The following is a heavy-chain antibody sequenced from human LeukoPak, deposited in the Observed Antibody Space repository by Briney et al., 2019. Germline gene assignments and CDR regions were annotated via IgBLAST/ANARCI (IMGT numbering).Heavy chain of an antibody. CDR1: GFTFSSYG. CDR3: AKDTGYSSGWYGFDY. J-gene: IGHJ4*02. CDR2: IRYDGSNK. Sequence: PGGSLRLSCAASGFTFSSYGMHWVRQAPGKGLEWVAFIRYDGSNKYYADSVKGRFTISRDNSKNTLYLQMNSLRAEDTAVYYCAKDTGYSSGWYGFDYWGQGTLVTVSS. D-gene: IGHD6-19*01. V-gene: IGHV3-30*02.